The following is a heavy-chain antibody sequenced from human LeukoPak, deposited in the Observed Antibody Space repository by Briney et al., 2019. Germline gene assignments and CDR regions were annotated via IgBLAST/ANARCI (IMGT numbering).Heavy chain of an antibody. Sequence: GGSLRLSCAASGFTFSSYPMHWVRQAPGKGLEWVAVVSYDGTNGHYADSVKGRFTISRDNSKNTFYLQMNSLRPEDTAVYFCARHHGSWSFESWGQATLVSVST. J-gene: IGHJ4*02. CDR3: ARHHGSWSFES. D-gene: IGHD6-13*01. CDR2: VSYDGTNG. V-gene: IGHV3-30-3*01. CDR1: GFTFSSYP.